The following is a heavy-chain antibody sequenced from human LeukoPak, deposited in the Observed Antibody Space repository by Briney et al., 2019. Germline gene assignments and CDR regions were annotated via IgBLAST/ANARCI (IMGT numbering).Heavy chain of an antibody. J-gene: IGHJ4*02. V-gene: IGHV4-59*01. CDR2: IYYSGST. D-gene: IGHD5-18*01. Sequence: PSETLSLTCAVYGGSFSGYYWSWIRQPPGKGLEWIGYIYYSGSTNYNPSLKSRVTISVDTSKNQFSLKLGSVTAADTAVYYCARALYSYGFEDYWGQGTLVTVSS. CDR3: ARALYSYGFEDY. CDR1: GGSFSGYY.